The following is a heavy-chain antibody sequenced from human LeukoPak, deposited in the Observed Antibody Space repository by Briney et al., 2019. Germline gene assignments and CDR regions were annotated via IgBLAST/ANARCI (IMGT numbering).Heavy chain of an antibody. CDR1: GGSFSGYY. Sequence: SETLSLTCAVYGGSFSGYYWSWIRQPPGKGLEWIGEINHSGSTNYNPSLKSRVTISVDTSKNQFSLKLSSVTAADTAVYYCARSGAMVTGDAFDIWGQGTMVTVSS. CDR2: INHSGST. D-gene: IGHD5-18*01. V-gene: IGHV4-34*01. J-gene: IGHJ3*02. CDR3: ARSGAMVTGDAFDI.